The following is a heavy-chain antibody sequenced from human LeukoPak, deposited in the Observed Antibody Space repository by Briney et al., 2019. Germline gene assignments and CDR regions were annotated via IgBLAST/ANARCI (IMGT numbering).Heavy chain of an antibody. CDR1: GGSFSGYY. Sequence: ETSETLSLTCAVYGGSFSGYYWSWIRQPPGKGLERIGEINHSGSTNYNPSLKSRVTISVDTSKNQFSLKLSSVTAADTAVYYCASPSRGAFDIWGQGTMVTVSS. CDR2: INHSGST. CDR3: ASPSRGAFDI. J-gene: IGHJ3*02. V-gene: IGHV4-34*01. D-gene: IGHD3-10*01.